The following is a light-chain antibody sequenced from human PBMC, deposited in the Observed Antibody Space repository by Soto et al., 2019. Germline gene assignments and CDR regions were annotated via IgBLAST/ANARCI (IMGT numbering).Light chain of an antibody. Sequence: DTLMTQSPSSLSASVGDRVTITCRASQRISSSLNWYQQKPGKAPKLLIYTISNLESGVPSRFSGGGSGTDFTLTISTLQPEDFATYYCQQSYSVPYTFGQGTRLEIK. CDR3: QQSYSVPYT. CDR1: QRISSS. V-gene: IGKV1-39*01. J-gene: IGKJ2*01. CDR2: TIS.